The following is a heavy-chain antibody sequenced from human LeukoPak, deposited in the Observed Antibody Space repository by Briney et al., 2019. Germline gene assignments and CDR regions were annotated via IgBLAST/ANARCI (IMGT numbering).Heavy chain of an antibody. CDR1: GFTFSSYA. CDR2: ISYDGSNK. Sequence: GGSLRLSCAASGFTFSSYAMHWVRQAPGKGLEWVAVISYDGSNKYYADSVKGRFTISRDNSKNTLYLQMNSLRAEDTAVYYCAVRRSGSYPSYFDYWGQGTLVTVSS. CDR3: AVRRSGSYPSYFDY. J-gene: IGHJ4*02. D-gene: IGHD1-26*01. V-gene: IGHV3-30*04.